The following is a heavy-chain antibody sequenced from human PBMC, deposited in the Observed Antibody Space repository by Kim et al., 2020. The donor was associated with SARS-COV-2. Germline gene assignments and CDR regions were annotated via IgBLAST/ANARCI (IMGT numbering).Heavy chain of an antibody. D-gene: IGHD3-10*01. CDR1: GYNFTTYW. V-gene: IGHV5-10-1*01. J-gene: IGHJ4*02. CDR2: IDPSDSYI. Sequence: GESLKISCKGSGYNFTTYWISWVRQMPEKGLEWMGRIDPSDSYINNSPSFQGHVTISADKSISTAYLQLSSLMASDTAMYYCARTWFGELLVSDYWGQGTLVTVSS. CDR3: ARTWFGELLVSDY.